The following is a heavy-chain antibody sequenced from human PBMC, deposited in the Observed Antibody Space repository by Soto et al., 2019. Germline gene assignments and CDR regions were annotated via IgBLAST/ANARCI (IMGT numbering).Heavy chain of an antibody. CDR3: AKEEYSSAWYNWNVGNEGWFDP. V-gene: IGHV3-30*18. D-gene: IGHD1-20*01. CDR2: ISYDGSNK. Sequence: QVQLVESGGGVVQPGRSLRLSCAASGFTFSSYGMHWVRQAPGKGLEWVAVISYDGSNKYYADSVKGRFTISRDNSKNTLYLQMNSLRAEDTAVYYCAKEEYSSAWYNWNVGNEGWFDPWGQGTLVTVSS. CDR1: GFTFSSYG. J-gene: IGHJ5*02.